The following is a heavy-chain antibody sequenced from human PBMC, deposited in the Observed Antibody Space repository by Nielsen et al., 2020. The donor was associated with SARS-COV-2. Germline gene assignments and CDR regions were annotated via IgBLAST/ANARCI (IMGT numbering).Heavy chain of an antibody. J-gene: IGHJ4*02. Sequence: SGPTLVKPTQTLTLTCTFSGFSLSTSGMCVSWIRQPPGKALEWLALIDWDDDKYYSTSLKTRLTISKDTSKNQVVLTMTNMDPVDTATYYCARIRSSSGWYGPGDYWGQGTLVTVSS. CDR3: ARIRSSSGWYGPGDY. V-gene: IGHV2-70*01. CDR1: GFSLSTSGMC. CDR2: IDWDDDK. D-gene: IGHD6-19*01.